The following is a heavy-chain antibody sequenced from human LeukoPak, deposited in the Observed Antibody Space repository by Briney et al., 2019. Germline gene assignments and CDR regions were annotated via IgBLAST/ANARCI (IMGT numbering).Heavy chain of an antibody. D-gene: IGHD6-19*01. V-gene: IGHV1-18*01. J-gene: IGHJ5*02. Sequence: SVKVSCKASGYTVTSYGISWVRQAPGQGLEWMGWISAYNGNTNYAQKLQGRVTMTTDTSTSTAYMELRSLRSDDTAVYYCARTYSSGWDPNWFDPWGQGTLVTVSS. CDR2: ISAYNGNT. CDR1: GYTVTSYG. CDR3: ARTYSSGWDPNWFDP.